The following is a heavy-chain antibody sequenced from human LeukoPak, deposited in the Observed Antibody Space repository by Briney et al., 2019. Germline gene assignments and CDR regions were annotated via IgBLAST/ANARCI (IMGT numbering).Heavy chain of an antibody. CDR1: GFTFSSYC. Sequence: PGGSLRLSCAASGFTFSSYCMSWGRQAPGRGLEWVANIKQDGSEKYYVDSVKGRFTISIDNAKNSLYLKINSLRAEDTAVYYCARLSALGYDFWSGYHVYYFDYWGQGTLVTVSS. CDR2: IKQDGSEK. V-gene: IGHV3-7*01. J-gene: IGHJ4*02. CDR3: ARLSALGYDFWSGYHVYYFDY. D-gene: IGHD3-3*01.